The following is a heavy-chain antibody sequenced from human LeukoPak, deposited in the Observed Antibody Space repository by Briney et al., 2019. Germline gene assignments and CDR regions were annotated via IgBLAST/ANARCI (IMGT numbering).Heavy chain of an antibody. CDR1: GFTFSSYS. CDR2: INNNGGAT. V-gene: IGHV3-64D*06. Sequence: PGGSLRLSCSASGFTFSSYSMDWVRQAPGKGPEYVSGINNNGGATQYVDSVKGRFTISRDNSKNTVYLQMNSLRPKDTAVYYCVKAKVGATFDSWGQGTLVTVSS. J-gene: IGHJ4*02. CDR3: VKAKVGATFDS. D-gene: IGHD1-26*01.